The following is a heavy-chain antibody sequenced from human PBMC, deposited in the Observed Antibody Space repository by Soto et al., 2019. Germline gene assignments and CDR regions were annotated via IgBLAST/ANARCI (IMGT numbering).Heavy chain of an antibody. CDR2: ISYDGSNK. CDR1: GFTFSSYG. Sequence: QVQLVESGGGVVQPGRSLRLYCAASGFTFSSYGMHWVRQAPGKGLEWVAVISYDGSNKYYADSVKGRFTISRDNSKNTLYLQMNSLRAEDTAVYYCAKDLGSCYSSRCGMDVWGQGTTVTVSS. V-gene: IGHV3-30*18. CDR3: AKDLGSCYSSRCGMDV. D-gene: IGHD2-15*01. J-gene: IGHJ6*02.